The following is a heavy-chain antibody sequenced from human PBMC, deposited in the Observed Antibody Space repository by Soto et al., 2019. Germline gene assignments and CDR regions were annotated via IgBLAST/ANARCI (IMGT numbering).Heavy chain of an antibody. CDR2: IYYSGST. D-gene: IGHD4-17*01. CDR3: ARFKATVVTDAFDI. CDR1: GGSISSSSYY. J-gene: IGHJ3*02. Sequence: QLQLQESGPGLVKPSETLSLTCTVSGGSISSSSYYWGWIRQPPGKGLEWIGSIYYSGSTYYNPSLKSRVTISVDTSKNQFSLKLSSVTAADTAVYYCARFKATVVTDAFDIWGQGTMVTVSS. V-gene: IGHV4-39*01.